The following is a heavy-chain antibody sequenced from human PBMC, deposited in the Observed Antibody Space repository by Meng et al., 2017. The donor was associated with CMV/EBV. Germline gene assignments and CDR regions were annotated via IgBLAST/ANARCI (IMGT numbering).Heavy chain of an antibody. J-gene: IGHJ4*02. D-gene: IGHD3-22*01. Sequence: SCAASGFTFSSYAMHWVRQAPGKGLEWVAVISYDGSNKYYADSVKGRFTISRDNSKNTLYLQMNSLRAEDTAVYYCARGGGMIVVVYYFDYWGQGTLVTVSS. CDR3: ARGGGMIVVVYYFDY. CDR1: GFTFSSYA. CDR2: ISYDGSNK. V-gene: IGHV3-30*04.